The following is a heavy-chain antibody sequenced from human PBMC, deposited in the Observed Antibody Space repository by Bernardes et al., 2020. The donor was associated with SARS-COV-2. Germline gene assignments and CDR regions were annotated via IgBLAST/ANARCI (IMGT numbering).Heavy chain of an antibody. V-gene: IGHV3-21*01. Sequence: GSLRLSCEASGFTFITYSMIWVRQAPGKGLEWVASISGSSVYIYYADSVNGRFTISRDNAKNSLVLQMNSLRAEDTAVYYCARRGSFNGLDVWGQGTTVTVSS. CDR3: ARRGSFNGLDV. J-gene: IGHJ6*02. D-gene: IGHD3-10*01. CDR1: GFTFITYS. CDR2: ISGSSVYI.